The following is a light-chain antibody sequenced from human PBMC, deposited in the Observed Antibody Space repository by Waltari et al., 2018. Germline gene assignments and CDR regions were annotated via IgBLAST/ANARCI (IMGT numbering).Light chain of an antibody. CDR1: TXAVTSGXD. CDR3: XLSCNGVWV. CDR2: ETT. J-gene: IGLJ3*02. Sequence: QAVVXXEPSLNVSPGGTVTLTXGSXTXAVTSGXDTHWIQQKPGRAPRAVMYETTEKCAWTPARLSGSLLGGKAXXTLSGAXXEDEAXYXXXLSCNGVWVFXGXTKLSVL. V-gene: IGLV7-46*01.